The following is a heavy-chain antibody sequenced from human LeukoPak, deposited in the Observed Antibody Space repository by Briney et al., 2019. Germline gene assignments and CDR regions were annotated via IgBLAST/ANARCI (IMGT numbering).Heavy chain of an antibody. CDR1: GFTFSSYA. Sequence: GGSLRLSCAASGFTFSSYAMHWVRQAPGKGLEWVAVISYDGSNKYYADSVKGRFTISRDNSKNTLYLQMNSLRAEDTAVYYCARDSTYYYDGSGYPAHAEYFQHWGQGTLVTVSS. CDR2: ISYDGSNK. D-gene: IGHD3-22*01. J-gene: IGHJ1*01. V-gene: IGHV3-30-3*01. CDR3: ARDSTYYYDGSGYPAHAEYFQH.